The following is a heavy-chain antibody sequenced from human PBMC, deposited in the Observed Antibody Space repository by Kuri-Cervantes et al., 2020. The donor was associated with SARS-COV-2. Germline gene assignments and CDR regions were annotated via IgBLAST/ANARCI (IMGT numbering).Heavy chain of an antibody. V-gene: IGHV3-23*01. CDR3: ARDEVVVVPAAISGWYYYGMDV. Sequence: GESLKISCAASGFTFSNYAINWVRQGPGKGLEWVSEISGNGDTTFYADSVKGRFTVSRDNPKNTLYLQMSNLRAEDTAVYYCARDEVVVVPAAISGWYYYGMDVWGQGTTVTVSS. CDR2: ISGNGDTT. D-gene: IGHD2-2*02. J-gene: IGHJ6*02. CDR1: GFTFSNYA.